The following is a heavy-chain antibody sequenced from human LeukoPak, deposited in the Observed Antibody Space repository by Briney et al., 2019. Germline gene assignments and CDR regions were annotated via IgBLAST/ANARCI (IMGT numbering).Heavy chain of an antibody. V-gene: IGHV3-66*01. Sequence: GGSLRLSCAASGFTVSSNYMSGVRQAPGKGLEWVSVIYSGGSTYYADSVKGRFTISRDNSKNTLYLQMNSLRAEDPAVYYCARDRWGIVFSGSYLMDVWGKGTTVTVSS. J-gene: IGHJ6*03. CDR3: ARDRWGIVFSGSYLMDV. CDR1: GFTVSSNY. D-gene: IGHD1-26*01. CDR2: IYSGGST.